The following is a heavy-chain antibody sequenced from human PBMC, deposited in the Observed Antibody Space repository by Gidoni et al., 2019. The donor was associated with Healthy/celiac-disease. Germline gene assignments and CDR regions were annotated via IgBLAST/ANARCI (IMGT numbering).Heavy chain of an antibody. CDR2: IYPGDSDT. V-gene: IGHV5-51*03. CDR3: ARSFPNIVVVVAATPQTDAFDI. Sequence: EVPLVQSGAEVKKPGASLKISCKGSGYSLTSYWLGWVRQMPGKGLEWMGVIYPGDSDTRYSPSFHGQVTISADKSISTAYLQWSSLKSSDTAMYYCARSFPNIVVVVAATPQTDAFDIWGQGTMVTVSS. J-gene: IGHJ3*02. CDR1: GYSLTSYW. D-gene: IGHD2-15*01.